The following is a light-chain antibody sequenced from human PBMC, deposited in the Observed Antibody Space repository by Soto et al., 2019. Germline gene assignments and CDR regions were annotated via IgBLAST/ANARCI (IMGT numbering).Light chain of an antibody. V-gene: IGKV1-5*01. CDR2: DAS. Sequence: DIQMTPSPSTLSASVVERVTITCRASQSISSWLAWYQQKPGKAPKLLIYDASSLESGVPSRFSGSGSATDFTLTISSLKPEDSAADYGLQDYNYPFTFGQGTKVEIK. CDR1: QSISSW. J-gene: IGKJ2*01. CDR3: LQDYNYPFT.